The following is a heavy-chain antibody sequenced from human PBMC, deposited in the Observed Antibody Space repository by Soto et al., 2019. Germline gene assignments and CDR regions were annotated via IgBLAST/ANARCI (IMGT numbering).Heavy chain of an antibody. CDR3: ASRLRYCSSASCYGAFDI. Sequence: ASVKVSCKASGYTFTSYGISWVRQAPGQGLEWMGWISAYNGNTNYAQKLQGRVTMTTDTSTSTAYMELRSLRSDDTAVYYCASRLRYCSSASCYGAFDIWGQGTMVTVSS. V-gene: IGHV1-18*04. J-gene: IGHJ3*02. CDR1: GYTFTSYG. D-gene: IGHD2-2*01. CDR2: ISAYNGNT.